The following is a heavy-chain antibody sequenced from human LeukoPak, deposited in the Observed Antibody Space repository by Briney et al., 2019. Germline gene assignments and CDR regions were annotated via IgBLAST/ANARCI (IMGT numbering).Heavy chain of an antibody. V-gene: IGHV4-59*01. Sequence: SETLSLTCTVSGGSFSSYYWSWIRQPPGKGLEWIGYIYYSGSTNYNPSLKSRVTISVDTSKNQFSLKLSSVTAADTAVYYCAREVVVVVAATREGSYFDYWGQGTLVTVSS. CDR2: IYYSGST. CDR1: GGSFSSYY. J-gene: IGHJ4*02. CDR3: AREVVVVVAATREGSYFDY. D-gene: IGHD2-15*01.